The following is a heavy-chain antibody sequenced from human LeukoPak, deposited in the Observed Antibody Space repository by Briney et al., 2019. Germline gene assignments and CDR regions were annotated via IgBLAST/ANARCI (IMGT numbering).Heavy chain of an antibody. CDR3: ARDRFEDTAMVTRAFDI. CDR2: IIPIFGTA. CDR1: GGTFISYA. Sequence: SVTVSFKASGGTFISYAISWVRQAPGQGLEWMGGIIPIFGTANYAQKFQGRVTIAADESTSTAYMELSSLRSEDTAVYYCARDRFEDTAMVTRAFDIWGQGTMVTVSS. D-gene: IGHD5-18*01. V-gene: IGHV1-69*13. J-gene: IGHJ3*02.